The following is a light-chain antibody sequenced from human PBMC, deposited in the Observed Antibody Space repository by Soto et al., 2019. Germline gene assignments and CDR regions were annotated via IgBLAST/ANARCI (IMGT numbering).Light chain of an antibody. CDR1: SSDVGSYNL. CDR3: FSYAGSSTYVV. CDR2: EVS. V-gene: IGLV2-23*02. Sequence: QSALTQPASVSGSPGQSITISCTGTSSDVGSYNLVSWYQQHPGKAPKLMIYEVSKRPSGVSNRFSGSKSGNTASLTISGLQAEDEADQYCFSYAGSSTYVVFGGGTKRTVL. J-gene: IGLJ2*01.